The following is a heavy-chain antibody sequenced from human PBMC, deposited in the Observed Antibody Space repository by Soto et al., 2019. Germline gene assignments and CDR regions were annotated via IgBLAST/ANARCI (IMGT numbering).Heavy chain of an antibody. CDR1: GFTLSDHY. D-gene: IGHD3-16*01. V-gene: IGHV3-72*01. CDR3: ARDGWGSNWYFDL. J-gene: IGHJ2*01. Sequence: GGSLRLSCAGSGFTLSDHYIDWVRQAPGKGLEWVGRSRDKAQGYSITYAASVKGRFTTSRDESKRTLFLQMNSLRVDDTAVYYCARDGWGSNWYFDLWGRGTLVTVS. CDR2: SRDKAQGYSI.